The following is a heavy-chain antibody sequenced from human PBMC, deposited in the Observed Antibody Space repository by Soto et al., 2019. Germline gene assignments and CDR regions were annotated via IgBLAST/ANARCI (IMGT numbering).Heavy chain of an antibody. CDR2: IYWDDDK. J-gene: IGHJ3*01. D-gene: IGHD2-8*02. CDR3: PHPTEPGTSVFER. Sequence: QITLKESGPTLVKPTQTLTLTCTFSGFSLSTSGVGVGWVRQPPGMALEWLALIYWDDDKRCSPSLKRRLTITKDTAHEQAVLPMTRMYPVDTATDYGPHPTEPGTSVFERGGQGAMVAVSS. CDR1: GFSLSTSGVG. V-gene: IGHV2-5*02.